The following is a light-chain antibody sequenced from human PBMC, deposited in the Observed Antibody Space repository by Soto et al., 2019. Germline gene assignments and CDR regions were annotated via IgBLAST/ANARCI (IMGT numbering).Light chain of an antibody. V-gene: IGLV2-14*01. CDR2: EVT. J-gene: IGLJ1*01. Sequence: QSALTQPASVSASAGQSVTISCAGTSSDVGGYNYVSWYQQRPGRAPKLMIYEVTYRPSGVSNRFSGSKSGNTASLTISGLQAEDEADYYCSSYTTSSTLGFGTGTKVTVL. CDR1: SSDVGGYNY. CDR3: SSYTTSSTLG.